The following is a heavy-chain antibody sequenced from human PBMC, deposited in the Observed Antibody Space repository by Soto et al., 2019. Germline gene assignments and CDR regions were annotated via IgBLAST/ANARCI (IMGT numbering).Heavy chain of an antibody. CDR1: GFTFSSYA. CDR3: ARDPYGYSYDSSGYDPFY. D-gene: IGHD3-22*01. CDR2: ISYDGSNK. J-gene: IGHJ4*02. Sequence: QVQLVESGGGVVQPGRSLRLSCAASGFTFSSYAMHWVRQAPGKGLEWVAVISYDGSNKYYADSVKGRFTISRDNSKNTLYLQMNSLRAEDTAVYYCARDPYGYSYDSSGYDPFYWGQGTLVTVSS. V-gene: IGHV3-30-3*01.